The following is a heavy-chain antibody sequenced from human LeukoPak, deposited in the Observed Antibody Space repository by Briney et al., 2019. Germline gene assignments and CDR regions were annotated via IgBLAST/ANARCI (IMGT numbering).Heavy chain of an antibody. Sequence: SETLSLTCTGSGGSISSYYWSWIRQPPGKGLEWIGYIYYSGSTNYNPSLKSRVTISVDTSKNQFSLKLSSVTAADTAVYYCARGANYYGSSYYDYWGQGTLVTVSS. V-gene: IGHV4-59*01. D-gene: IGHD3-10*01. J-gene: IGHJ4*02. CDR3: ARGANYYGSSYYDY. CDR1: GGSISSYY. CDR2: IYYSGST.